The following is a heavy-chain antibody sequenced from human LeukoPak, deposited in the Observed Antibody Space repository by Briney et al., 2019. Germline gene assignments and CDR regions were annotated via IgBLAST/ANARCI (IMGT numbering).Heavy chain of an antibody. J-gene: IGHJ4*02. Sequence: SETLSLTCAVSGYSISSGYYWGWIRQPPGKGLELFGTIYHSGSTYYNPTLKSRVTISGDTSKNQFSLKVTSVTAADTAVYYCARHISYGSRSSHIDYWGQGTLVTVSS. V-gene: IGHV4-38-2*01. CDR2: IYHSGST. CDR1: GYSISSGYY. CDR3: ARHISYGSRSSHIDY. D-gene: IGHD3-10*01.